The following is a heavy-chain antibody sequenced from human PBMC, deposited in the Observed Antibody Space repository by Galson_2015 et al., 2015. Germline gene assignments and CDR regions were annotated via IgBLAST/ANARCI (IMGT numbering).Heavy chain of an antibody. J-gene: IGHJ4*02. D-gene: IGHD3-9*01. Sequence: SVKVSCKASGYTFTGYYMHWVRQAPGQGLEWMGRINPNSGGTNHAQKFQGRVTMTRDTSISTAYMELSRLRSDDTAVYYCARNGYFDWLFIDYWGQGTLVTVSS. V-gene: IGHV1-2*06. CDR1: GYTFTGYY. CDR3: ARNGYFDWLFIDY. CDR2: INPNSGGT.